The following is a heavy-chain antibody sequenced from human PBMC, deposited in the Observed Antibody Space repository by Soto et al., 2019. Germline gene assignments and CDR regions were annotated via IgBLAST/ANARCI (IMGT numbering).Heavy chain of an antibody. CDR1: GYTFTNYY. J-gene: IGHJ3*02. CDR3: ARELADYYDDSNTPYNGFDI. V-gene: IGHV1-46*03. D-gene: IGHD3-22*01. Sequence: QVHLVQSGAEVKKPGASVKVSCKASGYTFTNYYMHWVRQAPGQGLEWMGMINPRGGRTTYPQKFQDRVTMTTHTSTSTIYMDLSSLRSEDTAVYYCARELADYYDDSNTPYNGFDIWGQGTMVTVSS. CDR2: INPRGGRT.